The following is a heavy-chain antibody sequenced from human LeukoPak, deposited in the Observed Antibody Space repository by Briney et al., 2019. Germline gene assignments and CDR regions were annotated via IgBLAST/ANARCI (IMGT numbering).Heavy chain of an antibody. CDR1: GGSISSGRNY. Sequence: SETLSLTCTVSGGSISSGRNYWSWIRQPAGKGLEWIGSIYYSGSTYYNPSLKSRVTISVDTSKNQFSLKLSSVTAADTAVYYCARQEEMAIDYWGQGTLVTVSS. CDR2: IYYSGST. D-gene: IGHD5-24*01. CDR3: ARQEEMAIDY. V-gene: IGHV4-39*01. J-gene: IGHJ4*02.